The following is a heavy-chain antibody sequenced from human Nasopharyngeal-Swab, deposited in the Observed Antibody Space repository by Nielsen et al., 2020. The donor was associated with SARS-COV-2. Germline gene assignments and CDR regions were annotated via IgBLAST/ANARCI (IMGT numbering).Heavy chain of an antibody. Sequence: GESLKISCAASGFTFSDYYMSWIRQAPGKGLEWVSYISSSGSIIYYADSVKGRFTISRDNAKNSLYLQMNSLRAEDTAVYYCARGPQVPAGNGWYWFDPWGQGTLVTVSS. CDR1: GFTFSDYY. D-gene: IGHD6-19*01. CDR2: ISSSGSII. V-gene: IGHV3-11*04. J-gene: IGHJ5*02. CDR3: ARGPQVPAGNGWYWFDP.